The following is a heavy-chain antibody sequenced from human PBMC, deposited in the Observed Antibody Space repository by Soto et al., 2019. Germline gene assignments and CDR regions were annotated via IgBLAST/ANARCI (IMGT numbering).Heavy chain of an antibody. CDR3: ARGQDNWNYHPGFDY. CDR1: GGSVSSGSYY. J-gene: IGHJ4*02. Sequence: SETLSLTCTVSGGSVSSGSYYWSWIRQPPGKGLEWIGYIYYSGSTNYNPSLKSRVTISADTSKNQFSLKLSSVTAADTAVYYCARGQDNWNYHPGFDYWGQGTLVTVSS. V-gene: IGHV4-61*01. CDR2: IYYSGST. D-gene: IGHD1-7*01.